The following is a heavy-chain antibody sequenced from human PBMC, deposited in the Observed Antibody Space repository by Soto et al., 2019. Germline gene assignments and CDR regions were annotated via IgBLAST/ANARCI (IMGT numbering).Heavy chain of an antibody. D-gene: IGHD2-21*01. J-gene: IGHJ4*02. Sequence: SETLSLTCTVSGGSISNYYWNWIRQSPGKGLEWIGYIYSSGSTHYNPSLQNRVTISIDTSKNQVSLKVNSVTAADTAVYYCARQGVALELDFWGQGTLVTVSS. V-gene: IGHV4-59*01. CDR2: IYSSGST. CDR3: ARQGVALELDF. CDR1: GGSISNYY.